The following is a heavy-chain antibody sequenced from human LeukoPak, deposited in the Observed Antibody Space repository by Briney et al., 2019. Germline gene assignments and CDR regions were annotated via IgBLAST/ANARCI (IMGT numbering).Heavy chain of an antibody. J-gene: IGHJ5*02. CDR1: GYSISSGFY. CDR3: ARAGDLYGSGNYYDSSWFDP. V-gene: IGHV4-38-2*02. Sequence: SETLSLTCIVSGYSISSGFYWGWIRQPPGKELEWIGSIYHSGSTYYNPSLKSRVTILVDTSKNQFSLKLSSVTAADTAVYYCARAGDLYGSGNYYDSSWFDPWGQGTLVTVSS. CDR2: IYHSGST. D-gene: IGHD3-10*01.